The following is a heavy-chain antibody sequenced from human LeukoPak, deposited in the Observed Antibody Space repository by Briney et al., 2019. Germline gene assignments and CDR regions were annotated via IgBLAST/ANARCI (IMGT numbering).Heavy chain of an antibody. J-gene: IGHJ4*02. CDR3: ASRYGSGSYGFDY. D-gene: IGHD3-10*01. CDR1: GGSISTYY. Sequence: SETLSLTCTVSGGSISTYYWSWIRQPPGKGLEWIGYTYYSGSTNYNPSLKSRVTISVDTSKNQFSLKLASVTAADTAVYYCASRYGSGSYGFDYRGQGTLVSVSS. CDR2: TYYSGST. V-gene: IGHV4-59*01.